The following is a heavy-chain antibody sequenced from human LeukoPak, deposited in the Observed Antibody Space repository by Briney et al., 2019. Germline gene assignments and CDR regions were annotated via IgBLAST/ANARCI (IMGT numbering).Heavy chain of an antibody. Sequence: SETLSLTCTVSGGSISTYYWNWIRQPPGKGLEWIGYIYYSGSTYYNPTLKSRVTISVDTSKNQFSLKLNSVTAADTAVYYCARKDYYDSSGSDYWGQGTLVTVSS. D-gene: IGHD3-22*01. CDR3: ARKDYYDSSGSDY. J-gene: IGHJ4*02. CDR1: GGSISTYY. CDR2: IYYSGST. V-gene: IGHV4-30-4*08.